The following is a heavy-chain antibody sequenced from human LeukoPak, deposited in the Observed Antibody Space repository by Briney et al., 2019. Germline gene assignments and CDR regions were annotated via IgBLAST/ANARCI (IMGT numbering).Heavy chain of an antibody. J-gene: IGHJ4*02. D-gene: IGHD6-13*01. CDR3: TRFQSETGSWALDY. V-gene: IGHV3-49*04. CDR1: GFTFGDYA. CDR2: IRSKAYGGTT. Sequence: GGSLRLSCTASGFTFGDYAMSWVRQAPGKGLEWVGFIRSKAYGGTTEFAASVKGRFTISRDDSKSIAYLQMSSLKTEDTAVYYCTRFQSETGSWALDYWGQGTLVTVSS.